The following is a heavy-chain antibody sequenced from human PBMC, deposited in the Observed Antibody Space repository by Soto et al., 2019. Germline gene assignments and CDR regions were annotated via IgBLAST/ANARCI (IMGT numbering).Heavy chain of an antibody. V-gene: IGHV3-30-3*01. CDR2: ISYDGSNK. CDR1: GFTFSSYA. D-gene: IGHD3-22*01. Sequence: GGSLRLSCAASGFTFSSYAMHWVRQAPGKGLEWVAVISYDGSNKYYADSVKGRFTISRDNSKNTLYLQMNSLRAEDTAVYYCARDLCYYYDSSGYYPDYWGQGTLVTVSS. CDR3: ARDLCYYYDSSGYYPDY. J-gene: IGHJ4*02.